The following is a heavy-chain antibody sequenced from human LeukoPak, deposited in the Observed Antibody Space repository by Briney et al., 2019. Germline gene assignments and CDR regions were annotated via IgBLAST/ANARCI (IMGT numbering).Heavy chain of an antibody. CDR3: ARTGYSSVWDEFDY. D-gene: IGHD6-19*01. Sequence: SETLSLTCTVSGGSISSSSYYWGWLPQPPGKGLEWIGSISNTGTTYYNPSLKSRVTISVDTSKNQLSLRLSSVTAADTAVYYCARTGYSSVWDEFDYWGQGTLVTVSS. V-gene: IGHV4-39*01. CDR1: GGSISSSSYY. CDR2: ISNTGTT. J-gene: IGHJ4*02.